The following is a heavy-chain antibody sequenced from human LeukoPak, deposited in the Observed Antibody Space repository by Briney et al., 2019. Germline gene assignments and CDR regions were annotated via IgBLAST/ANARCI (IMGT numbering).Heavy chain of an antibody. CDR1: GGSFSGYY. V-gene: IGHV4-34*01. J-gene: IGHJ4*02. CDR3: ARGNGYSSGWLDY. D-gene: IGHD6-19*01. Sequence: SETLSLTCAVYGGSFSGYYWSWIRQPPGKGLEWIGEINHSGSTNYNPSLKSRVTISVDTSKNQFSLKLSSVTAADTAVYYCARGNGYSSGWLDYWGQGTLVTVSS. CDR2: INHSGST.